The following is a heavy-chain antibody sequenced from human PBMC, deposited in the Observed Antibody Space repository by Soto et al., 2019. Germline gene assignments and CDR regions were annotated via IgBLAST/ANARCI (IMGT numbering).Heavy chain of an antibody. CDR2: IHSIRSII. CDR3: AKNARNADYDY. Sequence: EVQLVESGGGLVQPGGSLRLSCAVSGFTFSSHAMNWVRQAPGKGLEWVAYIHSIRSIIYYADSVKGRFTISRDNAKKPMYLQMESLREEDKAVYSCAKNARNADYDYWGQGTLVTVSS. CDR1: GFTFSSHA. V-gene: IGHV3-48*02. J-gene: IGHJ4*02. D-gene: IGHD3-16*01.